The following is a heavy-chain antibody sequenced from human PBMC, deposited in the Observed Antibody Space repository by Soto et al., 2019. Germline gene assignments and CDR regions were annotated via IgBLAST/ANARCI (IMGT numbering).Heavy chain of an antibody. CDR1: GLTFSTYW. D-gene: IGHD2-15*01. CDR2: INGDGSST. Sequence: EVQLVESGGGLVQPGGSLRLSCAASGLTFSTYWMHWVRQVPGKGLVWVSHINGDGSSTSYADSVRGRFSISRDNAKNTVDLQMNGLRADDTAVYYCARGTGGFDPWGQGTLVTVSS. CDR3: ARGTGGFDP. J-gene: IGHJ5*02. V-gene: IGHV3-74*01.